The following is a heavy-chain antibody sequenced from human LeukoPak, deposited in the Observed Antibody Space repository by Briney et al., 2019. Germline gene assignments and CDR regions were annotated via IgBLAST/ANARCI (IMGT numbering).Heavy chain of an antibody. V-gene: IGHV4-39*07. Sequence: SETLSLTCTVSGVSISSSNSYWGWIRQPPGKGLEWIGSIYYSGSTYYNPSLKSRVTISLDTSKNQFSLKLSSVTAADTAVYYCARVVTVNWFDPWGQGTLVTVSS. D-gene: IGHD4-17*01. CDR2: IYYSGST. J-gene: IGHJ5*02. CDR3: ARVVTVNWFDP. CDR1: GVSISSSNSY.